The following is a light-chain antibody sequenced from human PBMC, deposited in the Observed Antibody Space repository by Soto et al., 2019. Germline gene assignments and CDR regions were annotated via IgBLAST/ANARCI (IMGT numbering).Light chain of an antibody. CDR3: QQYYSTLPT. CDR1: QSVLYSSNNKNY. J-gene: IGKJ1*01. CDR2: RAS. V-gene: IGKV4-1*01. Sequence: DIVMTQSPDSLAVSLGERATINCKSSQSVLYSSNNKNYLAWYQQKPGQPPKLLIYRASTRESGVPDRFSGSGSGTDFTLTISSLQAEDVAVYYCQQYYSTLPTFGQGNKVEIK.